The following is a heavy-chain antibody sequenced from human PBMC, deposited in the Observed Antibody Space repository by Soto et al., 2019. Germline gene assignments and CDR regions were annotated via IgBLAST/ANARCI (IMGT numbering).Heavy chain of an antibody. Sequence: SVKVSCKASGYTFTSYGISWVRQAPGQGLEWMGWTSAYNGNTNYAQKRQGRGTMTTDTSTSTAYMELRSLRSDDTDVYYCARDQDPRYCSSTSCYGSVGEFDPWGQGTLVTVSS. D-gene: IGHD2-2*01. V-gene: IGHV1-18*01. CDR1: GYTFTSYG. CDR2: TSAYNGNT. CDR3: ARDQDPRYCSSTSCYGSVGEFDP. J-gene: IGHJ5*02.